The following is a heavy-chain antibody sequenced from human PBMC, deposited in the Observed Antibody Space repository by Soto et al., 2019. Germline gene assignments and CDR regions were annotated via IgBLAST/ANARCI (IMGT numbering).Heavy chain of an antibody. Sequence: VQLVESGGGLVQPGGSLRLSCAASGITVSSNYMTWVRQAPGKGLEWVSVLHSGGDTHYANSVKGRFTISRHESTNTPMLQMNSLTAEDTAVDYCSREGPYSYGSCMDVWGQGTTVTVSS. J-gene: IGHJ6*02. CDR2: LHSGGDT. CDR1: GITVSSNY. CDR3: SREGPYSYGSCMDV. V-gene: IGHV3-53*04. D-gene: IGHD2-21*01.